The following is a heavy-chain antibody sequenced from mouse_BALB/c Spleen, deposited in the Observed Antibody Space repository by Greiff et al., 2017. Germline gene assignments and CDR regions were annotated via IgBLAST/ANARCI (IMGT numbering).Heavy chain of an antibody. V-gene: IGHV5-6*01. CDR2: ISSGGSYT. J-gene: IGHJ4*01. CDR1: GFTFSSYG. CDR3: ARQDYGYDYAMDY. D-gene: IGHD1-2*01. Sequence: EVKLMESGGDLVKPGGSLKLSCAASGFTFSSYGMSWVRQTPDKRLEWVATISSGGSYTYYPDSVKGRFTISRDNAKNTLYLQMSSLKSEDTAMYYCARQDYGYDYAMDYWGQGTSVTVSS.